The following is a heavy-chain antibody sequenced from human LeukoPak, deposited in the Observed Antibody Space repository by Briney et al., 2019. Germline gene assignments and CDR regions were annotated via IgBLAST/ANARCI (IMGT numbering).Heavy chain of an antibody. CDR3: ARGGGHYYGSGSYLGHDY. CDR2: MNPNSGNT. D-gene: IGHD3-10*01. Sequence: ASVKVSCKASGYTFTSYDINWVRQATGQGLEWMGWMNPNSGNTGYAQKFQGRVTMTRNTSISTAYMELSSLRSEDTAVYYCARGGGHYYGSGSYLGHDYWGQGTLVTASS. J-gene: IGHJ4*02. CDR1: GYTFTSYD. V-gene: IGHV1-8*01.